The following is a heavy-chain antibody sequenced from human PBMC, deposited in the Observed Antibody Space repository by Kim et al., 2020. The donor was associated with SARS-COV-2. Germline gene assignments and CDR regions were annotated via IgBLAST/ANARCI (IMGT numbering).Heavy chain of an antibody. D-gene: IGHD6-19*01. CDR3: AKGVSVAPHYYYHYGMDV. CDR1: EFTFSTSW. CDR2: IKQDAYES. J-gene: IGHJ6*02. Sequence: GGSLRLSCAASEFTFSTSWMTWVRQAPGKRLEWVASIKQDAYESYYVDSVKGRFTISRDNAKNLLYLQMNSLRPEDTAVYYCAKGVSVAPHYYYHYGMDVWGQGTTVTVSS. V-gene: IGHV3-7*03.